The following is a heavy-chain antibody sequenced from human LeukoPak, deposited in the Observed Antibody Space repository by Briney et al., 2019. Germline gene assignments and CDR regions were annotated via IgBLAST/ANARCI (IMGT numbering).Heavy chain of an antibody. Sequence: GPSLRPSRAASAFTFSSFAVDWVSHDADKGLEWVAVISYDGTSKHYADCVKGRFTMSRDNSKNTLYLQMNSLRLEDTALYYCARDGNSGWYTGENYYYYGMDVWGQGTTVTVSS. CDR2: ISYDGTSK. J-gene: IGHJ6*02. CDR3: ARDGNSGWYTGENYYYYGMDV. CDR1: AFTFSSFA. V-gene: IGHV3-30-3*01. D-gene: IGHD6-19*01.